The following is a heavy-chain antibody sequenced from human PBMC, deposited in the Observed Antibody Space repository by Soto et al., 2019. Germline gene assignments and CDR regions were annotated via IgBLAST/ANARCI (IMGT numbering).Heavy chain of an antibody. Sequence: SLRLSCAASGFTFSSYSMNWVRQAPGKGLEWVSSISSSSSYIYYADSVKGRFTISRDNAKNSLYLQMNSLRAEDTAVYYCAREDDSSAVRGFDYWGQGTLVTVSS. CDR3: AREDDSSAVRGFDY. CDR2: ISSSSSYI. V-gene: IGHV3-21*01. D-gene: IGHD3-10*01. CDR1: GFTFSSYS. J-gene: IGHJ4*02.